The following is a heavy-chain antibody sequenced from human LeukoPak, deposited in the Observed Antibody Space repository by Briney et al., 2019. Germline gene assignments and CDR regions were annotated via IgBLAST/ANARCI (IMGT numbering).Heavy chain of an antibody. Sequence: SETLSLTCAVSGGSISSGGYSWSWIRQPPGKGLEWIGYIYHSGSTYYNPSLKSRVTISVDRSKNQFSLKLSSVTAADTAVYYCARGSDYGSGNWFDPWGQGTLVAVSS. V-gene: IGHV4-30-2*01. CDR2: IYHSGST. CDR1: GGSISSGGYS. J-gene: IGHJ5*02. CDR3: ARGSDYGSGNWFDP. D-gene: IGHD3-10*01.